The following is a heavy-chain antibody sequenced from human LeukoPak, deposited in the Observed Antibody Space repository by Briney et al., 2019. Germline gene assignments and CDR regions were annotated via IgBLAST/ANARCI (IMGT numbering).Heavy chain of an antibody. CDR3: ARRLLGYCSSTSCYTGSWFDP. CDR1: GFTFSRYA. D-gene: IGHD2-2*02. J-gene: IGHJ5*02. V-gene: IGHV3-23*01. CDR2: ISGSGGST. Sequence: PGGSLRLSCAASGFTFSRYAMSWVRQAPGKGLEWVSAISGSGGSTYYADSVKGRFTISRDNSKNTLYLQMNSLRAGDTAVYYCARRLLGYCSSTSCYTGSWFDPWGQGTLVTV.